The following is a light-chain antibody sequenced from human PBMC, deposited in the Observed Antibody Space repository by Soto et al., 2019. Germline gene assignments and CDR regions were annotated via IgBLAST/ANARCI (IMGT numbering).Light chain of an antibody. V-gene: IGKV3-11*01. Sequence: ESGLTQSPATLSLSPGERATLSCRASQSVRAYLGWYQQKPGQAPRLLIYADSNRATGIPARFSGSGSGTDFTLTISSLEPEDFSVYYCQQRYNWPITFGEGTRLEIK. CDR2: ADS. J-gene: IGKJ5*01. CDR3: QQRYNWPIT. CDR1: QSVRAY.